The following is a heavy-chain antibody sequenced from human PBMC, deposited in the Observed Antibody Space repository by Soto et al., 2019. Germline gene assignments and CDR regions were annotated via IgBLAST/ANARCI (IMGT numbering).Heavy chain of an antibody. CDR2: VSYDGSNK. CDR1: GFPFSNYT. D-gene: IGHD1-1*01. Sequence: QAQLVQSGGGVVQPGRSVRLSCAASGFPFSNYTLHWVRQAPGKGLEWVAVVSYDGSNKYYADSVKGRFTLSRDNSNNTLYLQMNTLRPDETAVDYCATVPLGTTSISDYWGQGTLVTVSS. CDR3: ATVPLGTTSISDY. V-gene: IGHV3-30-3*01. J-gene: IGHJ4*02.